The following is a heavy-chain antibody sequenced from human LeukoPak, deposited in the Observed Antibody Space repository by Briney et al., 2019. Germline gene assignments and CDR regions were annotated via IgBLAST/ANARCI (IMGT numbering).Heavy chain of an antibody. CDR1: GFTFSSYA. CDR2: ISGSGGST. CDR3: ASTPVYYDSSGYVDY. J-gene: IGHJ4*02. V-gene: IGHV3-23*01. D-gene: IGHD3-22*01. Sequence: PGGSLRLSCAASGFTFSSYAMSWVRQAPGKGLEWVSAISGSGGSTYYADSVKGRFTISRDNSKNTLYLQMNSLRAEDTAAYYCASTPVYYDSSGYVDYWGQGTLVTVSS.